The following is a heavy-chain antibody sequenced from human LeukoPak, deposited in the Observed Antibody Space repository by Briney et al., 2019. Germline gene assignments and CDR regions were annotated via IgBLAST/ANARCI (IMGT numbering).Heavy chain of an antibody. V-gene: IGHV4-4*07. CDR1: GGSISSYY. J-gene: IGHJ5*02. Sequence: PSETLSLTCTVSGGSISSYYWSWIRQPAGKGLEWIGRIYTSGSTNYNPSLKSRVTMSVDTSKNQFSLKLSSVTAADTAVYYCARGPWYFDWLLFWFDPWGQGTLVTVSS. D-gene: IGHD3-9*01. CDR3: ARGPWYFDWLLFWFDP. CDR2: IYTSGST.